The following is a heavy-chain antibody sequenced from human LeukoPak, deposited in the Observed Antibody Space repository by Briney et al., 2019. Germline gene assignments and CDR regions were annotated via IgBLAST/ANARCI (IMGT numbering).Heavy chain of an antibody. CDR1: GFTFSSYS. Sequence: GGSLRLSCAASGFTFSSYSMNSVRQAPGKGLEWVSSITTSSSYIYYADSVKGRFTISRDNAKNSLYLQMNSLRAEDTAVYYCARDGGDSGFDPWGQGTLVTVSS. D-gene: IGHD2-21*02. CDR2: ITTSSSYI. V-gene: IGHV3-21*01. J-gene: IGHJ5*02. CDR3: ARDGGDSGFDP.